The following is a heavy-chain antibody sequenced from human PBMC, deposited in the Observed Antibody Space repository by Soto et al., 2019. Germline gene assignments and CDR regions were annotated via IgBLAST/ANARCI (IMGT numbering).Heavy chain of an antibody. CDR1: GGSISSSSYY. CDR2: IYYSGST. Sequence: SETLSLTCTVSGGSISSSSYYWGWIRQPPGKGLEWIGSIYYSGSTYYNPSLKSRVTISVDTSKNQFSLKLSSVTAADTAVYYCARQAVAGTHYFDYWGQGTLVTVSS. CDR3: ARQAVAGTHYFDY. D-gene: IGHD6-19*01. J-gene: IGHJ4*02. V-gene: IGHV4-39*01.